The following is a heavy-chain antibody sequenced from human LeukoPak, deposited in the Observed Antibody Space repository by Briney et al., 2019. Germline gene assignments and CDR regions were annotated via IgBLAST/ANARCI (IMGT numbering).Heavy chain of an antibody. V-gene: IGHV1-69*04. J-gene: IGHJ5*02. CDR1: GYTFTSYD. CDR2: IIPILGIA. CDR3: ARAPFDP. Sequence: SVKVSCKASGYTFTSYDINWVRQATGQGLEWMGRIIPILGIANYAQKFQGRVTITADKSTSTAYMELSSLRSEDTAVYYCARAPFDPWGQGTLVTVSS.